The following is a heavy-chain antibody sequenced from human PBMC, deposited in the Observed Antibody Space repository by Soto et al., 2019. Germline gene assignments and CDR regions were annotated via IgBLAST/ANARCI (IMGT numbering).Heavy chain of an antibody. D-gene: IGHD3-16*01. Sequence: QVQLQESGPGLVKPSETLSLTCTVSGASINDYCWSWIRQSPGKRLEWIGFIYNSVSTRYNPSLERRATFSVDSSNSQISLNLNSVSASDTAVYYCAANLWQRAMHVWGQGTTVAVSS. V-gene: IGHV4-59*08. J-gene: IGHJ6*02. CDR1: GASINDYC. CDR3: AANLWQRAMHV. CDR2: IYNSVST.